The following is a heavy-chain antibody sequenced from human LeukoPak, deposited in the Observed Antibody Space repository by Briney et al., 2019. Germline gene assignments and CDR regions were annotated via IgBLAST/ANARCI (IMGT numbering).Heavy chain of an antibody. CDR2: ISWNSGSI. D-gene: IGHD1-14*01. CDR1: GFTFDDYA. Sequence: PGGSLRLSCAASGFTFDDYAMHWARQAPGKGLEWVSGISWNSGSIGYADSVKGRFTISRDNAKNSLYLQMNSLRAEDTAVYYCARNAPGISSVYYFDYWGQGTLATVSS. CDR3: ARNAPGISSVYYFDY. V-gene: IGHV3-9*01. J-gene: IGHJ4*02.